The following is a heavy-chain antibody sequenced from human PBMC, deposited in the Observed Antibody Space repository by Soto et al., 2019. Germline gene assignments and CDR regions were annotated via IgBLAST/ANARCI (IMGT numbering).Heavy chain of an antibody. CDR2: ISGSGGST. D-gene: IGHD6-13*01. V-gene: IGHV3-23*01. CDR1: GFTFSSYA. Sequence: HPGGSLRLSCAASGFTFSSYAMSWVRQAPGKGLEWASAISGSGGSTYYADSVKGRFTISRDNSKNTLYLQMNSLRAEDTAVYYCAKSIAAAAYFFDYWGQGTLVTVSS. CDR3: AKSIAAAAYFFDY. J-gene: IGHJ4*02.